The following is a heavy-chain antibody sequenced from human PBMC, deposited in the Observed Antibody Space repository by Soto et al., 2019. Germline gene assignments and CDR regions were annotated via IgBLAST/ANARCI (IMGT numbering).Heavy chain of an antibody. J-gene: IGHJ5*02. D-gene: IGHD3-10*01. CDR2: MYHSGST. CDR3: ARQTLVRGLSGPTYNWFDP. Sequence: TLSLTCAVSGGSISSGGYSWSWIRQPPGKGLEWIGYMYHSGSTYYNPSLKSRVTISVDTSKNQFSLKLSSVTAADTAVYYCARQTLVRGLSGPTYNWFDPWGQGTLVTVSS. V-gene: IGHV4-30-2*03. CDR1: GGSISSGGYS.